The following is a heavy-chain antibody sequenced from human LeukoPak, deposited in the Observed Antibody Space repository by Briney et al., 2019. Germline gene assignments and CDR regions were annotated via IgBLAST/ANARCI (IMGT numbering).Heavy chain of an antibody. Sequence: SETLSLTCAVSGGSISSGGYSWSWVRQPPGEGLEWVGYIYHSGSTYYNPSLKSRVTISVDTSKNQFSLKLSSVTAADTAVYYCASSASTRYCSSTSCYTFDYWGQGTLVTVSS. V-gene: IGHV4-30-2*02. CDR2: IYHSGST. CDR1: GGSISSGGYS. J-gene: IGHJ4*02. D-gene: IGHD2-2*02. CDR3: ASSASTRYCSSTSCYTFDY.